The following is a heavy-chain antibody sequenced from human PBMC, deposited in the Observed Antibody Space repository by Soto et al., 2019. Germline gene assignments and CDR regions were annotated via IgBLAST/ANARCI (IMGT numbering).Heavy chain of an antibody. D-gene: IGHD6-19*01. J-gene: IGHJ6*02. CDR3: ARRSSGWPYHYGMDV. CDR2: INPNTGGV. Sequence: ASVKVSWKASGYTFTGYFIHWVRQAPGQGLEWMGWINPNTGGVNYAQEFQGWVTMTRDTSISTAYLALSTLNSDDTAVYYCARRSSGWPYHYGMDVWGQGTTVTVSS. CDR1: GYTFTGYF. V-gene: IGHV1-2*04.